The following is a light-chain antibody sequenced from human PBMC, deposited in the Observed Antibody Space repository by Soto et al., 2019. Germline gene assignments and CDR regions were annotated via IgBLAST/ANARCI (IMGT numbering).Light chain of an antibody. J-gene: IGKJ1*01. CDR1: QGISTY. CDR2: AAS. V-gene: IGKV1-39*01. CDR3: QQSYSTTWT. Sequence: DIQMTQSPSSLSASVGDRVTITCRASQGISTYLNWYQQKPGKAPKLLIYAASSLQSGVPSRFSGSGSETEFTLTINSLQPENFATYSCQQSYSTTWTFGQGTKVEIK.